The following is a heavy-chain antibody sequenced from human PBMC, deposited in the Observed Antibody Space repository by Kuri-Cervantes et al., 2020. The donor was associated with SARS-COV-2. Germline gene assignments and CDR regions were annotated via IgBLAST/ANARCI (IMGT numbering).Heavy chain of an antibody. J-gene: IGHJ4*02. CDR1: GFTFSSYG. Sequence: GESLKISCAASGFTFSSYGMHWVRQAPGKGLEWVAFIRYDGSNKYYADSVKGRFTISRDNSKNTLYLQMNSLRSEDTAVYYCAREGAQSGSSDYWGQGTLVTVSS. V-gene: IGHV3-30*02. CDR3: AREGAQSGSSDY. D-gene: IGHD3-10*01. CDR2: IRYDGSNK.